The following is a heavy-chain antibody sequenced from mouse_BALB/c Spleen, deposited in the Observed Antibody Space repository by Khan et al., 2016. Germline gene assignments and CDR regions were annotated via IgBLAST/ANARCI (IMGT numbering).Heavy chain of an antibody. V-gene: IGHV1-20*02. CDR1: GYFFTDYF. Sequence: VQLQQSGPELVKPGASVKTSCKASGYFFTDYFMNWVMQSHGKSLEWIGRINPYNGDTFFNQKFKDKATLTVDKSSSTAHMELRSLASEDSAVYFCARGGFRYEFAYWGQGTLVTVSA. D-gene: IGHD2-14*01. CDR3: ARGGFRYEFAY. J-gene: IGHJ3*01. CDR2: INPYNGDT.